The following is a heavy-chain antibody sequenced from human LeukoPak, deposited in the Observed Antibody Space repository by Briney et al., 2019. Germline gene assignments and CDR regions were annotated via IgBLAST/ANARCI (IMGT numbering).Heavy chain of an antibody. D-gene: IGHD6-13*01. CDR2: IYYSGST. V-gene: IGHV4-59*01. CDR1: GGSISSYY. Sequence: SETLSLTCTVSGGSISSYYWSWIRQPPGKGLEWIGYIYYSGSTNYNPSLKSRVTISVDTSKNQFSLKLSSVTAADTAVYYCARWYSISWYDYRTDYFDYWGQGTLVTVSS. CDR3: ARWYSISWYDYRTDYFDY. J-gene: IGHJ4*02.